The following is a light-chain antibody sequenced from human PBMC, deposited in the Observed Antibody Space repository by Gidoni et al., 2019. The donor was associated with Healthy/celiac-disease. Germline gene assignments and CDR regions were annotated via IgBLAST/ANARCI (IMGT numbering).Light chain of an antibody. CDR2: DAS. CDR3: QQYDNLSST. Sequence: DIQMTQSPSSLSASVGDRVTITCQASQDISNYLNWYQQKPGKAPKLLIYDASNLETGVPSRFSGSGSGTDFTFTISSLQPEDIATYYCQQYDNLSSTFXPXTKVDIK. J-gene: IGKJ3*01. V-gene: IGKV1-33*01. CDR1: QDISNY.